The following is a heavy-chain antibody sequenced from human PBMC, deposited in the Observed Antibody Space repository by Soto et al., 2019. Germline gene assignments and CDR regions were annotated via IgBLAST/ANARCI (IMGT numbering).Heavy chain of an antibody. J-gene: IGHJ3*02. D-gene: IGHD2-2*01. CDR2: INPSGGST. V-gene: IGHV1-46*01. Sequence: ASVKVSCKASGYTFTGYYMHWVRQAPGQGLEWMGWINPSGGSTSYAQKFQGRVTMTRDTSTSTVYMELSSLRSEDTAVYYCARVPNIVVVPAADYGGNSEAFDIWGQGTMVTV. CDR3: ARVPNIVVVPAADYGGNSEAFDI. CDR1: GYTFTGYY.